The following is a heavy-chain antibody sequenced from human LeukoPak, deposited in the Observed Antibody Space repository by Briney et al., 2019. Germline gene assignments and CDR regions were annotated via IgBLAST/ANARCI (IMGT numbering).Heavy chain of an antibody. CDR3: AKGSGSPYYIDY. CDR2: ISGNGGAT. CDR1: GFAFSNFA. Sequence: GGSLRLSCAASGFAFSNFAMTWVRQAPGKGLECVSLISGNGGATYYADSVKGRFTISRDNSKSTLFLQMNSLRADDTAVYYCAKGSGSPYYIDYWGQGTLVTVSS. J-gene: IGHJ4*02. V-gene: IGHV3-23*01. D-gene: IGHD3-10*01.